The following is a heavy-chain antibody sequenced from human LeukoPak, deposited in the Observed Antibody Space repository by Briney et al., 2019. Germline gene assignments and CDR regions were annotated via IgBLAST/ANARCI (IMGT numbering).Heavy chain of an antibody. V-gene: IGHV3-48*01. CDR3: ARDGPRYSSGWPTDY. J-gene: IGHJ4*02. D-gene: IGHD6-19*01. Sequence: GGSLRLSCAASGFTFSSYSMNWVRQAPGKGLEWVSYISSSSSTIYYADSVKGRFTISRDNAKNSLYLQMNSLRAEDTAVYYCARDGPRYSSGWPTDYWGQGTLVTVSS. CDR2: ISSSSSTI. CDR1: GFTFSSYS.